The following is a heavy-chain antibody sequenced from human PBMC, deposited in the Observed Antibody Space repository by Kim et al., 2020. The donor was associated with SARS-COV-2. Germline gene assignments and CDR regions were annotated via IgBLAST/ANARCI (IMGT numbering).Heavy chain of an antibody. CDR3: AKRWGVVVIRGRY. Sequence: YSDSGTGRFTTSRDNSKNALYLQMNSLSAEDTAVYYCAKRWGVVVIRGRYWGQGTLVTVSS. V-gene: IGHV3-23*01. J-gene: IGHJ4*02. D-gene: IGHD3-22*01.